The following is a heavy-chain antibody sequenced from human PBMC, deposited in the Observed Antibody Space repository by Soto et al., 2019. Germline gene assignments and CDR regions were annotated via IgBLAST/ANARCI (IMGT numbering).Heavy chain of an antibody. CDR2: IIPILGIA. D-gene: IGHD1-26*01. CDR3: ARANSGSYYADYYYYGMDV. CDR1: AGTLSSYT. Sequence: SVKASCKASAGTLSSYTIICVRQAPGQGLEWMGRIIPILGIANYAQKFQGRVTITADKSTSTAYMELSSLRSEDTAVYYCARANSGSYYADYYYYGMDVWGQGTTVTVSS. J-gene: IGHJ6*02. V-gene: IGHV1-69*02.